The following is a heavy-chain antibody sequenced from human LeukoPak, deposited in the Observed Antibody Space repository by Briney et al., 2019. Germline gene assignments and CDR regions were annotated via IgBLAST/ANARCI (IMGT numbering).Heavy chain of an antibody. V-gene: IGHV3-23*01. CDR3: AKEGGYYDILTGYYSPGYFDY. J-gene: IGHJ4*02. CDR1: GFTLSSYA. CDR2: ISGSGGST. Sequence: PGGSLRLSCAASGFTLSSYAMSWVRQAPGKGLEWVSAISGSGGSTYYADSVKGRFTISRDNSKNTLYLQMNSLRAEDTAVYYCAKEGGYYDILTGYYSPGYFDYWGQGTLVTVSS. D-gene: IGHD3-9*01.